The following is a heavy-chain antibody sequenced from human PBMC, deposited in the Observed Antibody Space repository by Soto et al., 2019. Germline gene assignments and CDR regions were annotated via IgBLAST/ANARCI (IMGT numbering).Heavy chain of an antibody. V-gene: IGHV1-69*13. J-gene: IGHJ4*02. Sequence: ASVKVSCKASGGTFSSYAISWVRQAPGQGLEWMGGIIPIFGTANYAQKFQGRVTITADESTSTAYMELSSLRSEDTAVYYCARNPYCGGDCYSPDYWGQGTLVTVSS. CDR2: IIPIFGTA. CDR3: ARNPYCGGDCYSPDY. D-gene: IGHD2-21*02. CDR1: GGTFSSYA.